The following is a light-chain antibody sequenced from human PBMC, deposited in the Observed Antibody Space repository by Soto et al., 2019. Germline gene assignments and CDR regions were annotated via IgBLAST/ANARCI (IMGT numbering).Light chain of an antibody. J-gene: IGKJ1*01. CDR1: QSISSW. CDR2: DAS. CDR3: QQYQSYSKT. V-gene: IGKV1-5*01. Sequence: DIQMTQSPSTLSAPVGDRVTITCRASQSISSWLAWYQQKPGKAPKVLIYDASSLESGVPSRFSGSGFGTEFTLTITRLQPDDFATYYCQQYQSYSKTFGQGTKVDIK.